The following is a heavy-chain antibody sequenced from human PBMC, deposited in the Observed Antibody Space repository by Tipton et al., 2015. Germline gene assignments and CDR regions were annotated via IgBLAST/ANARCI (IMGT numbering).Heavy chain of an antibody. CDR3: ARENRPRPYNWNDRRYYGMDV. V-gene: IGHV4-59*01. Sequence: TLSLTCTVSGGSISSYYWNWIRQSPGKGLEWIGYIYSSATTSYSSALRSRVTISVDTSKNQFSLNLRSVTAADTAVYYCARENRPRPYNWNDRRYYGMDVWGQGTTVTVSS. CDR2: IYSSATT. CDR1: GGSISSYY. D-gene: IGHD1-20*01. J-gene: IGHJ6*02.